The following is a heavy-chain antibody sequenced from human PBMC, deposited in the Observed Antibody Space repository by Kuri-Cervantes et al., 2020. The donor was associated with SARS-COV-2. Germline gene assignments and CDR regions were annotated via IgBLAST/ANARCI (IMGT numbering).Heavy chain of an antibody. CDR2: IYHSGST. V-gene: IGHV4-38-2*01. J-gene: IGHJ6*03. Sequence: GSLRLSCAVSGYSISSGYYWGWIRQPPGKGLEWIGSIYHSGSTYYNPSLKSRVTISVDTSKNQFSLMLSSVTATDTAVYYCARHRKIYDYWSGRGFFYYYMDVWGKGITVTVSS. CDR1: GYSISSGYY. CDR3: ARHRKIYDYWSGRGFFYYYMDV. D-gene: IGHD3-3*01.